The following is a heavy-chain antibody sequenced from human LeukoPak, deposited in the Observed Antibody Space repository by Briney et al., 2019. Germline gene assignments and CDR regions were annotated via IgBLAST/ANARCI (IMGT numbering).Heavy chain of an antibody. J-gene: IGHJ4*02. CDR2: ISGSGGST. Sequence: GGSLRLSCAASGFTFSSYAMSWVRQAPGKGLEWVSAISGSGGSTYYADSVKGRFTISRDNAKNSLYLQMNSLRAEDTAVYYCARTYYCSGGSCYSSGDLSDYWGQGTLVTVSS. CDR3: ARTYYCSGGSCYSSGDLSDY. CDR1: GFTFSSYA. V-gene: IGHV3-23*01. D-gene: IGHD2-15*01.